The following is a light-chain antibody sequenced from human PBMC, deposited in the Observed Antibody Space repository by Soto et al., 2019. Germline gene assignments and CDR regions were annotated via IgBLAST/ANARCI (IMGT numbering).Light chain of an antibody. J-gene: IGKJ2*01. CDR3: QQYNSYPYT. Sequence: DIQMTQSPSTLSASVGDRVTITCRARQSISRWLAWYQQKPGKAPKLLSYKASILESGVPSRFSGSGSGTEFTLTISSLQPDDFATYYCQQYNSYPYTFGQGTKLEI. V-gene: IGKV1-5*03. CDR1: QSISRW. CDR2: KAS.